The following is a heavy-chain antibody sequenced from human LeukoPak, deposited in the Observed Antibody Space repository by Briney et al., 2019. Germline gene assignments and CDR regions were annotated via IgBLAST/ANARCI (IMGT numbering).Heavy chain of an antibody. J-gene: IGHJ3*02. D-gene: IGHD1-1*01. V-gene: IGHV1-46*01. CDR2: INPSGGST. CDR1: GYTFTSYY. CDR3: ARDNSAFNWNDRGAFDI. Sequence: GASVKVSCKASGYTFTSYYMHWVRQAPGQGLEWMGIINPSGGSTSYAQKFQGRVTMTRDTSTSTVYMELSRLRSDDTAVFYCARDNSAFNWNDRGAFDIWGQGTIVTVSS.